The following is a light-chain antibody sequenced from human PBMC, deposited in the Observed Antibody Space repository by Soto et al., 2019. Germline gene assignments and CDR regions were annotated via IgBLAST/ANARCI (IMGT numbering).Light chain of an antibody. V-gene: IGLV2-14*01. Sequence: QSVLTQPASVSGSPGQSITISCTGTSSDVGGYNYVSWYQQHPGKAPKLMIYEVSNRPSGVSNRFSGSKSGNTASLTISGXXXEDEADYYCSSYTSSSTLVFGTGTKLTVL. CDR3: SSYTSSSTLV. CDR2: EVS. J-gene: IGLJ1*01. CDR1: SSDVGGYNY.